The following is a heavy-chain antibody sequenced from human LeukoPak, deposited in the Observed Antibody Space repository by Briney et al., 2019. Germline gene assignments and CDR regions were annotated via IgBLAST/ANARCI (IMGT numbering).Heavy chain of an antibody. CDR1: GYSFTSYW. CDR2: IYPGDSDT. J-gene: IGHJ5*02. V-gene: IGHV5-51*01. Sequence: GESLKISCQGSGYSFTSYWIGWVRQLPGKGLEWMGIIYPGDSDTRYSPSFQGQVTISADKSISTAYLQWSSLKASDTAMYYCARTYYYGSGSYSANWFDPWGQGTLVTVSS. CDR3: ARTYYYGSGSYSANWFDP. D-gene: IGHD3-10*01.